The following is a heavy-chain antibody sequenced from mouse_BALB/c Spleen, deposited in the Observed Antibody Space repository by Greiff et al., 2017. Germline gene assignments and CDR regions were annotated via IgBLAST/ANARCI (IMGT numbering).Heavy chain of an antibody. Sequence: EVHLVESGPELVKPGASVKISCKASGYSFTGYFMNWVKQSHGKSLEWIGRINPYNGDTFYNQKFKGKATLTVDKSSSTAHMELLSLTSEDSAVYYCGRSLDGYDPYYAMDYWGQGTSVTVSS. J-gene: IGHJ4*01. D-gene: IGHD2-2*01. CDR3: GRSLDGYDPYYAMDY. V-gene: IGHV1-37*01. CDR1: GYSFTGYF. CDR2: INPYNGDT.